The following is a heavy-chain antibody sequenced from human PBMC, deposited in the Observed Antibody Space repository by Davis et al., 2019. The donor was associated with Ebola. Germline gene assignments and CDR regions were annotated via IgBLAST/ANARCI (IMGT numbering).Heavy chain of an antibody. V-gene: IGHV3-13*01. CDR3: AKESSSWPGYGMDV. D-gene: IGHD6-13*01. J-gene: IGHJ6*02. Sequence: GGSLRLSCAASGFTFSSYDMHWVRQATGKRLEWVSAIGTAGDTYYPGSVKGRFTISRANAKSSLYLQMNSLRAEDTAVYYCAKESSSWPGYGMDVWGQGTTVTVSS. CDR1: GFTFSSYD. CDR2: IGTAGDT.